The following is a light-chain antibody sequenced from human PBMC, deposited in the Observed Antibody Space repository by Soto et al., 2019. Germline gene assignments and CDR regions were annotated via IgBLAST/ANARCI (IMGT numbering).Light chain of an antibody. CDR2: NAV. CDR3: QQYKSWWPIT. CDR1: QNIDNK. J-gene: IGKJ5*01. V-gene: IGKV3-15*01. Sequence: EIVLTQSPATQSVSPGERATLSCRDSQNIDNKLVWYQQKPGQAPSLLLSNAVTRAPGIPARFSGSGFGTEFTLTISSLQPEDFAIYYCQQYKSWWPITFGQGTRLEI.